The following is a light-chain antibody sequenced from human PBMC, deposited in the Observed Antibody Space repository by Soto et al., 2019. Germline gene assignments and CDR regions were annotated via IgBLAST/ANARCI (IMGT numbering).Light chain of an antibody. J-gene: IGKJ2*01. Sequence: EIVLTQSPGTLSLSPGERATLSCRASQSVSSSYLAWYQQKPGQAPRLLIYGASSRATGIPDRFSGSGSGTDFTLTINRLEPEDFAVYYCQQYGSSLLYTFGQVTKLEIK. CDR2: GAS. V-gene: IGKV3-20*01. CDR1: QSVSSSY. CDR3: QQYGSSLLYT.